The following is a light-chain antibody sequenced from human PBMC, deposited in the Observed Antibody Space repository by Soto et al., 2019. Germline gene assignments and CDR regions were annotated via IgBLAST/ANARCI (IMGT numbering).Light chain of an antibody. CDR2: DVS. CDR3: CSYAGSYPSYG. CDR1: SSDVGGYNY. J-gene: IGLJ1*01. Sequence: QSALTQPRSVSGSPGQSVTISCTGTSSDVGGYNYVSWYQQHPGKAPKLMIYDVSKRPSGVPDRFSGSKSVNTSPLTISGLQAEDEADYYCCSYAGSYPSYGFGTGTKLTVL. V-gene: IGLV2-11*01.